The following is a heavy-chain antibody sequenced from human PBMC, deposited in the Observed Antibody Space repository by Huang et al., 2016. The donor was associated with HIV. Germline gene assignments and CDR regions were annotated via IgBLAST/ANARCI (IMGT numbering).Heavy chain of an antibody. CDR1: GGSVSSGDYY. V-gene: IGHV4-61*08. CDR3: SRINYAKTTYYLDFDF. D-gene: IGHD3-22*01. CDR2: AYYDGRP. J-gene: IGHJ4*02. Sequence: QVHLQESGPGLVKPSETLSLTCTVSGGSVSSGDYYWSWVRQPTGKGLEWIAYAYYDGRPNYNPSLDSRLSMSVDTSRNQFSLKLRSVTAADTAVYYCSRINYAKTTYYLDFDFWGQGTLVTVSS.